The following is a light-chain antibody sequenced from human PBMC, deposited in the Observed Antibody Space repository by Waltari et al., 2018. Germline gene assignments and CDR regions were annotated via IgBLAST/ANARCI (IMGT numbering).Light chain of an antibody. V-gene: IGKV1-39*01. CDR3: QVSHA. J-gene: IGKJ2*01. CDR2: TAS. CDR1: EDLGRY. Sequence: DIQMTQSPSSLSASVGDRVTITCRASEDLGRYLNWYQQKPGKAPKLLIYTASTLESGVPSRFSGCGSGTDFALTISSLQPEDFATYYCQVSHAFGQGTKLEIK.